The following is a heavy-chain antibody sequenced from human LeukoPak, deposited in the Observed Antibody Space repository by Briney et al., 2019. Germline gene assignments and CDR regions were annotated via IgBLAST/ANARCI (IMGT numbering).Heavy chain of an antibody. V-gene: IGHV3-48*03. CDR2: ISSSGSTI. D-gene: IGHD6-6*01. CDR3: ARGGYSSSSFDY. CDR1: GFTFSSYE. Sequence: GGSLRLSCAASGFTFSSYEMNWVRQAPGKGLEWVSYISSSGSTIYYADSVKGRFTISRDNAKNSLYLQMNSLRAEDTAVYYCARGGYSSSSFDYWGQGTLVTVSS. J-gene: IGHJ4*02.